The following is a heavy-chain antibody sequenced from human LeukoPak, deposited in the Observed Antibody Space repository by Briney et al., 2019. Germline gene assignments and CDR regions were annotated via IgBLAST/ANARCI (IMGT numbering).Heavy chain of an antibody. D-gene: IGHD6-13*01. CDR1: GFTFSSYS. J-gene: IGHJ4*02. Sequence: GGSLRLSCAASGFTFSSYSMTWVRQAPGKGLEWVSSISSSSSHRYYGDSAKGRFTISRDNANNSLFLQMNSLGAEDTAVYYCARAQQLATYFFDYWGQGTLVTVSS. CDR2: ISSSSSHR. V-gene: IGHV3-21*01. CDR3: ARAQQLATYFFDY.